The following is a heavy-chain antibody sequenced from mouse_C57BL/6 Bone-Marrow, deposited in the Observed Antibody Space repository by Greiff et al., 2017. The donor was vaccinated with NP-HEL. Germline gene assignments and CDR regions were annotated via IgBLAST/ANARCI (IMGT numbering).Heavy chain of an antibody. CDR3: ARSGGNPFAY. CDR2: IDPSDSYT. J-gene: IGHJ3*01. Sequence: VQLQQSGAELVMPGASVKLSCKASGYTFTSYWMHWVKQRPGQGLEWIGEIDPSDSYTNYNQKFKGKSTLTVDKSSSTAYMQLSSLTSEDSAVYYCARSGGNPFAYWGQGTLVTVSA. V-gene: IGHV1-69*01. D-gene: IGHD2-1*01. CDR1: GYTFTSYW.